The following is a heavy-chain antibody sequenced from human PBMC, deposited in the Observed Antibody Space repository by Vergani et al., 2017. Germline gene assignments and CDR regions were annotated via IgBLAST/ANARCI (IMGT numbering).Heavy chain of an antibody. CDR1: GYTFTSYY. CDR2: INPSGGSK. CDR3: ARGSRYYDSSSGFDD. J-gene: IGHJ4*02. D-gene: IGHD3-22*01. Sequence: HVQLVQAGAEVKKPGSSVKVSRKASGYTFTSYYMHWVRPAPRQGTEGMGLINPSGGSKSHTQKSQGRVTMPMDTSTSTVYIELCSLGSEATAVYYCARGSRYYDSSSGFDDWGQGSLVTVSS. V-gene: IGHV1-46*03.